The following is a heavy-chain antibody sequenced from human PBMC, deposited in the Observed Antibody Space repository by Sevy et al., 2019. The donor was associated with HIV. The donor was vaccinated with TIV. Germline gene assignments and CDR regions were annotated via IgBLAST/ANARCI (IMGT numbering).Heavy chain of an antibody. CDR3: ARAVRTYGDYVSYFDY. J-gene: IGHJ4*02. D-gene: IGHD4-17*01. CDR2: IYYSGST. Sequence: SEILSLTCTVSGGSISSGGYYWSWIRQHPGKGLEWIGYIYYSGSTYYNPSLKSRVTISVDTSKNQFSLKLSSVTAADTAVYYCARAVRTYGDYVSYFDYWGQGTLVTVSS. V-gene: IGHV4-31*03. CDR1: GGSISSGGYY.